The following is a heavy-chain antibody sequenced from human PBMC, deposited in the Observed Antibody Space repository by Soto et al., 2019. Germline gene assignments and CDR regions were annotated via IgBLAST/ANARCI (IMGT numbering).Heavy chain of an antibody. CDR2: IRSKAYGGTT. CDR3: TRAVEYYDIFGAFDI. J-gene: IGHJ3*02. Sequence: GGSLRLACTASGFTFGDYAMSWVRQAPGKGLEWVGFIRSKAYGGTTEYAASVKGRFTISRDDSKSIAYLQMNSLKTEDTAVYYCTRAVEYYDIFGAFDIWGQGTMVTVSS. V-gene: IGHV3-49*04. D-gene: IGHD3-22*01. CDR1: GFTFGDYA.